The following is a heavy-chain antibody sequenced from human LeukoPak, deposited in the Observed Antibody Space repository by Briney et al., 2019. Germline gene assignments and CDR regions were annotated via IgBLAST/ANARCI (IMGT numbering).Heavy chain of an antibody. V-gene: IGHV3-21*01. CDR3: ARDLKYYDFWSGHDY. D-gene: IGHD3-3*01. CDR1: GFVFSNYW. CDR2: IGSSSSYI. J-gene: IGHJ4*02. Sequence: GSLRLSCAASGFVFSNYWMNWVRQAPGKGLEWVSSIGSSSSYIYYADSVKGRFTISRDNAKNSLYLQMNSLRAEDTAVYYCARDLKYYDFWSGHDYWGQGTLVTVSS.